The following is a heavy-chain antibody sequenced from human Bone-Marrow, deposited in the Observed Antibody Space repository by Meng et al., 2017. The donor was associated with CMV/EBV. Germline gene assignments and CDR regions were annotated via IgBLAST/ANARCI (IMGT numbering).Heavy chain of an antibody. J-gene: IGHJ5*01. CDR1: GFTFSSYG. CDR2: IWYDGSNK. CDR3: ARPPVRSLDNCFDS. V-gene: IGHV3-33*01. Sequence: GESLKISCAASGFTFSSYGMHWVRQAPGKGLEWVAVIWYDGSNKYYADSVKGRFTISRDNSKNTLYLQMNSLRAEDTAVYYCARPPVRSLDNCFDSWGQGTLVTVSS. D-gene: IGHD3-3*01.